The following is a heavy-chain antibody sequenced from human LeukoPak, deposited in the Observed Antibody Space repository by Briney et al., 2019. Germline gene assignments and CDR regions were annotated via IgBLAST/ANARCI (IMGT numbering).Heavy chain of an antibody. J-gene: IGHJ5*02. Sequence: SETLSLTCAVYGGSFSGYYWSWIRQPPGKGLEWIGEINHSGSTNYNPSLKSRVTISVDTSKNQFSLKLSSVTAADTAVYYCARYLIAARLWWFDPWGQGTLVTVSS. CDR1: GGSFSGYY. CDR3: ARYLIAARLWWFDP. D-gene: IGHD6-6*01. CDR2: INHSGST. V-gene: IGHV4-34*01.